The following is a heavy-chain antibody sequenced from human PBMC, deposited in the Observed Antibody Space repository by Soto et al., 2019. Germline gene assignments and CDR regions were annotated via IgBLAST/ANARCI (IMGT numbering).Heavy chain of an antibody. V-gene: IGHV3-15*07. Sequence: GGSLRLSCAASGFTFSNAWMNWVRQAPGKGLEWVGRIKSKTDGGTTDYAAPVKGRFTISRDDSKNTLYLQMNSLKTEDTAVYYCTTDPRQLPPEYYYYYGMDVWGQGTTVTVSS. CDR1: GFTFSNAW. CDR3: TTDPRQLPPEYYYYYGMDV. J-gene: IGHJ6*02. D-gene: IGHD2-2*01. CDR2: IKSKTDGGTT.